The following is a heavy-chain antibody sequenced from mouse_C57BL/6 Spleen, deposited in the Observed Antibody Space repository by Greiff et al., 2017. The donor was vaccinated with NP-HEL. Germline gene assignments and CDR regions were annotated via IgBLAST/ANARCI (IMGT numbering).Heavy chain of an antibody. V-gene: IGHV6-6*01. CDR2: IRNKANNHAT. J-gene: IGHJ2*01. D-gene: IGHD1-1*01. Sequence: EVMLVESGGGLVQPGGSMKLSCAASGFTFSDAWMDWVRQSPEKGLEWVAEIRNKANNHATYYAESVKGRFTISRDDSKSSVYLQMNSLRAEDTGIYYCTKAKVYYYGSSPLFDYWGQGTTLTVSS. CDR1: GFTFSDAW. CDR3: TKAKVYYYGSSPLFDY.